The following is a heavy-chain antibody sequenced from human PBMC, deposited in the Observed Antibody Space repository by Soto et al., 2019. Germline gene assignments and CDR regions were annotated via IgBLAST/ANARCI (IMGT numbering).Heavy chain of an antibody. J-gene: IGHJ4*02. CDR3: ASSGLTPHLIVDFDY. V-gene: IGHV1-18*04. CDR2: ISAYNGNT. CDR1: GYTFTSYG. D-gene: IGHD3-22*01. Sequence: QFQLVQSGAEVKKPGASVKVSCKASGYTFTSYGISWVRQAPVQGLEWMGWISAYNGNTNYAQKLQGRVTMTTDTSTSTAYMELRSLRSDDTAVYYCASSGLTPHLIVDFDYCGQGTLVTVSS.